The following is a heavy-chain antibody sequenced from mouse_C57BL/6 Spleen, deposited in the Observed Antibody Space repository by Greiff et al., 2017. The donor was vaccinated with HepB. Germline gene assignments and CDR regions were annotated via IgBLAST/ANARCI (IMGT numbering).Heavy chain of an antibody. CDR1: GFSLTSYG. V-gene: IGHV2-2*01. Sequence: VQLQQSGPGLVQPSQCLSITCTVSGFSLTSYGVHWVRQSPGKGLEWLGVIWSGGSTDYNAAFISRLSISKDNSKSQVFFKRNSLQADDTAIYYCARDGYYRWYFDVWGTGTTVTVSS. CDR2: IWSGGST. CDR3: ARDGYYRWYFDV. D-gene: IGHD2-3*01. J-gene: IGHJ1*03.